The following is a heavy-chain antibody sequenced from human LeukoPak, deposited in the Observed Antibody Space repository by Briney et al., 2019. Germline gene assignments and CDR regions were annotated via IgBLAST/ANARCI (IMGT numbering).Heavy chain of an antibody. J-gene: IGHJ5*02. CDR2: IKWNGGST. Sequence: GGSLRLSCAASGFTFDDYGMSWVRQAPGKGLEWVSGIKWNGGSTGYADSVKGRFTISRDNAKNSLYLQMNSLRAEDTALYYCARDRPTTIFGVANNWFDPWGQGTLVTVSS. D-gene: IGHD3-3*01. V-gene: IGHV3-20*04. CDR1: GFTFDDYG. CDR3: ARDRPTTIFGVANNWFDP.